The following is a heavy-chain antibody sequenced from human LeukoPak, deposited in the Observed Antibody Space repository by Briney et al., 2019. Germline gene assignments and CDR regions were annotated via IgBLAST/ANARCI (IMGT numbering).Heavy chain of an antibody. CDR2: INPNTGGT. V-gene: IGHV1-2*02. Sequence: ASVKVSCKASGYTFTGYYIHWVRQAPGQGLEWMGYINPNTGGTYYAQKFQGRVTVTRDTSISTACMDLNRLTSDDTAVYYCATYYDSGVHAFHIWGQGTMVTVSS. CDR1: GYTFTGYY. CDR3: ATYYDSGVHAFHI. D-gene: IGHD3-22*01. J-gene: IGHJ3*02.